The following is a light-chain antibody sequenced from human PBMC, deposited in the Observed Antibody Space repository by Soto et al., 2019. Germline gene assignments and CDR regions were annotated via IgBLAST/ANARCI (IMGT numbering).Light chain of an antibody. CDR2: DAS. V-gene: IGKV3-11*01. CDR1: QSVSSY. J-gene: IGKJ4*01. Sequence: EIVLTQSPATLSLSPGERATLSCRASQSVSSYLAWYQQKPGQAPRLLIYDASNRATGIPARFSGSGSGTDFTLTISSLEPEDFAVYYCQQRSNWPPHTFDGGTKVEIK. CDR3: QQRSNWPPHT.